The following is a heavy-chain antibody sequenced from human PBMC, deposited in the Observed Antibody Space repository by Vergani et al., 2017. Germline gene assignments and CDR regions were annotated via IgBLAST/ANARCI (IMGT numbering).Heavy chain of an antibody. V-gene: IGHV3-33*06. CDR1: GFTFSSYG. Sequence: QVQLVESGGGVVQPGRSLRLSCAASGFTFSSYGMHWVRQAPGKGLEWVAVIWYDGSNKYYADSVKGRFTISRDNSKNTLFLQLKTLRAEDTGVYYCAKDNVPGYYDSSGYCDYWGQGTLVTVSS. CDR2: IWYDGSNK. D-gene: IGHD3-22*01. J-gene: IGHJ4*02. CDR3: AKDNVPGYYDSSGYCDY.